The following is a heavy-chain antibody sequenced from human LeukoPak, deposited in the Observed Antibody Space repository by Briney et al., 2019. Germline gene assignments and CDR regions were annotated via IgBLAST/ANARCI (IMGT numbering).Heavy chain of an antibody. CDR2: ISYDGGIK. D-gene: IGHD5-18*01. V-gene: IGHV3-30*18. J-gene: IGHJ4*02. CDR3: ANGYI. Sequence: GGSLRLSCAASGFTFSSYAMHWVRQAPGEGLEWVAAISYDGGIKYYADSVKGRFTISRDNSKNTLYLQMDSLRAEDTAVHYCANGYIWGQGTLVTVSS. CDR1: GFTFSSYA.